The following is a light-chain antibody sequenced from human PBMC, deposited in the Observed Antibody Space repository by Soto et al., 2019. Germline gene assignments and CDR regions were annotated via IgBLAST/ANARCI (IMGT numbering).Light chain of an antibody. CDR3: QSYDSSLSGDV. Sequence: QSALTQPPSVSGAPGQRVTISCTGSSSNIGAGYEVHWYQQLPGTAPKLLIYGNNNRPSGVPDRFSGSKSGTSGSLAITGLQAEDEADYYCQSYDSSLSGDVFGTGTKLTGL. CDR1: SSNIGAGYE. V-gene: IGLV1-40*01. CDR2: GNN. J-gene: IGLJ1*01.